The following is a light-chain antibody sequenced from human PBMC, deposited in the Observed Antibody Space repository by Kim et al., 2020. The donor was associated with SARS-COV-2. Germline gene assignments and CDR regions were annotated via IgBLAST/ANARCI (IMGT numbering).Light chain of an antibody. CDR1: SGHSSYA. CDR3: QTWDTGVRL. Sequence: ASVKLTCTLGSGHSSYASAWHQQQPEKGPRFLMKLDSDGSHNKGDGIPDRFSGSSSGAERYLTISSLQSEDEADYYCQTWDTGVRLFGGGTQLTVL. J-gene: IGLJ3*02. V-gene: IGLV4-69*01. CDR2: LDSDGSH.